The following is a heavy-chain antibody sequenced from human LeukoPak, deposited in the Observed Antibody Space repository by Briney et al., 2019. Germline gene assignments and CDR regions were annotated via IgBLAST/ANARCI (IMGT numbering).Heavy chain of an antibody. V-gene: IGHV1-18*01. CDR2: ISAYNGNT. CDR3: ARALGYYGSGSYAY. D-gene: IGHD3-10*01. J-gene: IGHJ4*02. Sequence: ASVKVSCKASGYTFTSYGISWVRQAPGQGLEWMGWISAYNGNTNYAQKLQGRVTMTTDTSTSAAYMELRSLRSDDTAVYYCARALGYYGSGSYAYWGQGTLVTVSS. CDR1: GYTFTSYG.